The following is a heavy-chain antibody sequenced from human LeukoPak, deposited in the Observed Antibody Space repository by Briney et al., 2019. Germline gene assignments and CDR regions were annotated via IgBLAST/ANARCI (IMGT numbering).Heavy chain of an antibody. CDR3: AKEGGGDSRYYFDY. CDR1: GFTFSNFG. Sequence: PGGSLRLSCVASGFTFSNFGMHWVRQAPGKGLEWVAVVWYDGTDKYCVDSVKGRFTISRDNSKNTLYLQMNSLRAEDTAVYYCAKEGGGDSRYYFDYWGQGTLVTVSS. CDR2: VWYDGTDK. D-gene: IGHD2-21*02. V-gene: IGHV3-33*06. J-gene: IGHJ4*02.